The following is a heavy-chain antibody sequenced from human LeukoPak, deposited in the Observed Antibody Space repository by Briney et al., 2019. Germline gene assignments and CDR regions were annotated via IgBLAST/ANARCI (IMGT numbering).Heavy chain of an antibody. CDR1: GFTVSSNY. J-gene: IGHJ4*02. Sequence: PGGSLRLSCAASGFTVSSNYMSWVRQAPGKGLEWVSVIYSGGSTYYADSVEGRFTISRDNSKNTLFLQMNSLRAEDTAVYYCAKDMAPSYWGQGTRVTVSS. D-gene: IGHD5-24*01. CDR2: IYSGGST. CDR3: AKDMAPSY. V-gene: IGHV3-66*02.